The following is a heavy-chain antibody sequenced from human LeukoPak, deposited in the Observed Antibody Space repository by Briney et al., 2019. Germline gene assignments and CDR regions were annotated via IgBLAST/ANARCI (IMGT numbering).Heavy chain of an antibody. D-gene: IGHD3-3*02. J-gene: IGHJ5*02. CDR2: FFFGGST. Sequence: SETLSLTCTVSGGSIRSYYWSWIRQPPGKGLEWIGCFFFGGSTDYNPSLQSRVAISVDTSKNQLSLRVSSVTASDTAVYYCARTSIFGVVRFDPWGQGTLVTVSS. CDR3: ARTSIFGVVRFDP. CDR1: GGSIRSYY. V-gene: IGHV4-59*08.